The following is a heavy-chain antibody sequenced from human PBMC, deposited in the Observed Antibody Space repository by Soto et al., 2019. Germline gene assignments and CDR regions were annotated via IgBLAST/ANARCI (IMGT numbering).Heavy chain of an antibody. CDR1: GGTISSGDYY. CDR3: ARWLGYGPHFDY. D-gene: IGHD5-12*01. Sequence: SETLSLTCTVSGGTISSGDYYWSWLRQPPGKGLEWIGYIFYSGSTYYNPSLKSRVTISVDTSKNQFSLKLGSVTAADTAVYYCARWLGYGPHFDYWGQGTLVTVSS. CDR2: IFYSGST. J-gene: IGHJ4*02. V-gene: IGHV4-30-4*01.